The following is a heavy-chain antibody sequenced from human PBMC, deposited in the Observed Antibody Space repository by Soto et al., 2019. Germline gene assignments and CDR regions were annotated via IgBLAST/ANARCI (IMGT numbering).Heavy chain of an antibody. V-gene: IGHV4-30-4*01. Sequence: SXTLSLTCTVSGGSMSSGDYYWSWIRQPPGKVLEWIGYIYYSGSTYYNPSLKSRVTISVDTSKNQFSLKLSSVTAADTAVYYCARDSGQTTVTRNYYGMDVWGQGTTVTVSS. CDR3: ARDSGQTTVTRNYYGMDV. J-gene: IGHJ6*02. CDR2: IYYSGST. CDR1: GGSMSSGDYY. D-gene: IGHD4-17*01.